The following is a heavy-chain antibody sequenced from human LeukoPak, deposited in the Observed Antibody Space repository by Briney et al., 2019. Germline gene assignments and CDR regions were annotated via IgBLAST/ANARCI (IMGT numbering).Heavy chain of an antibody. Sequence: SETLSLTCTVSGDSINSSSYYWGWIRQPPGKGLEWIGTIYYSGSTYYNPSLKSRVTISVDTSKNQFSLKLSSVTAADTAMYYCATEAANPDDIFDIWAGGHWSPSLQ. CDR3: ATEAANPDDIFDI. V-gene: IGHV4-39*02. J-gene: IGHJ3*02. CDR1: GDSINSSSYY. D-gene: IGHD3-22*01. CDR2: IYYSGST.